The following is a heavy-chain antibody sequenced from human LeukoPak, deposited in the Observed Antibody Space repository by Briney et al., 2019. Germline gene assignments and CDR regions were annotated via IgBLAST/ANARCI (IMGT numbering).Heavy chain of an antibody. CDR1: GYTFTDYY. V-gene: IGHV1-2*02. J-gene: IGHJ4*02. Sequence: ASVKLSCKASGYTFTDYYIHWVRQAPGQGLEWMGCINPKSGGTSYAQKFQGRVTMTRDTFISTTYMELSSLRSDDTAVYYCAGSEVVQAAISLAYWGQGTLLTVSS. D-gene: IGHD2-2*02. CDR3: AGSEVVQAAISLAY. CDR2: INPKSGGT.